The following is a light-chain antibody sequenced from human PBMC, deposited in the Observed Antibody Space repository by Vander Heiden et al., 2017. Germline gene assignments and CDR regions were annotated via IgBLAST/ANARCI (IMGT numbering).Light chain of an antibody. J-gene: IGKJ3*01. CDR2: DAS. CDR1: QDISNY. V-gene: IGKV1-33*01. CDR3: QQDDNRPLT. Sequence: DLQMTHSPSSLSASVGDRVTITCQASQDISNYLNWYQQKPGKAPKLLIYDASNLETGVPSRFSGSGSGTDFTFTISSLQPEDIATYYCQQDDNRPLTFGHGTKVDIK.